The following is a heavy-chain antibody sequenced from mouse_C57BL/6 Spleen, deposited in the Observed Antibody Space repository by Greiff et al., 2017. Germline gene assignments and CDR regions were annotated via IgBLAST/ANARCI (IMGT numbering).Heavy chain of an antibody. CDR3: ARGDGNVEVYYAMDY. CDR2: IYPGSGNT. Sequence: QVQLKQSGAELVRPGASVKLSCKASGYTFTDYYINWVKQRPGQGLEWIARIYPGSGNTYYNEKFKGKATLTAEKSSSTAYMQLSSLTSEDSAVYFCARGDGNVEVYYAMDYWGQGTSVTVSS. D-gene: IGHD1-1*01. V-gene: IGHV1-76*01. J-gene: IGHJ4*01. CDR1: GYTFTDYY.